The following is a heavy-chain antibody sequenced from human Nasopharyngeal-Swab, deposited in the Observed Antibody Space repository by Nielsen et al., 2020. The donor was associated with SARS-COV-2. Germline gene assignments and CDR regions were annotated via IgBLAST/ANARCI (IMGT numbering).Heavy chain of an antibody. V-gene: IGHV4-59*01. Sequence: WIRQPPGKGLEWIGYIYYSGSTNSNPSLKSRVTISVDTSKNQFSLKLSSVTAADTAVYYCARAGDYVWGSYRYGRGPHDAFDIWGQGTMVTVSS. D-gene: IGHD3-16*02. J-gene: IGHJ3*02. CDR3: ARAGDYVWGSYRYGRGPHDAFDI. CDR2: IYYSGST.